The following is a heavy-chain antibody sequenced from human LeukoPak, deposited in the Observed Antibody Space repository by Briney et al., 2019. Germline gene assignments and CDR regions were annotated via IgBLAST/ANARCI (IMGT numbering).Heavy chain of an antibody. CDR3: ARAGGDCTNGVCLNY. V-gene: IGHV1-69*04. J-gene: IGHJ4*02. D-gene: IGHD2-8*01. Sequence: SVKVSYKASGGTFSSYAISWVRQAPGQGLEWMGRIIPILGIANYAQKFQGRVTITADKSTSTAYMELSSLRSEDTAVYYCARAGGDCTNGVCLNYWGQGTLVTVSS. CDR2: IIPILGIA. CDR1: GGTFSSYA.